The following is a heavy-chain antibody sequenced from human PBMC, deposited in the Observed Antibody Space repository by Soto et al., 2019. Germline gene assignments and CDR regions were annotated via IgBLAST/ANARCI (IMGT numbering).Heavy chain of an antibody. D-gene: IGHD2-15*01. CDR1: GFTFSRNT. J-gene: IGHJ4*02. CDR2: ISAGDRT. V-gene: IGHV3-23*01. CDR3: SKWVEVNSPDFDS. Sequence: EVQLLESGGGLVQPGGSLRLSCAASGFTFSRNTMTWVRQAPGEGLECVSTISAGDRTWYADSVKGRFTISSDNSKNTVYLQINSLRAEDTALYYCSKWVEVNSPDFDSWGQGTLVTVSS.